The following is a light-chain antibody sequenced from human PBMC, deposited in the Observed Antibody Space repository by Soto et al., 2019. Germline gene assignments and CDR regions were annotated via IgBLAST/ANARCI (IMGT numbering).Light chain of an antibody. CDR3: NSYTSSSTYV. V-gene: IGLV2-14*03. J-gene: IGLJ1*01. CDR2: DVS. CDR1: SSYVGGYNY. Sequence: QSAPTQPASLSGAPGQSITISCPGNSSYVGGYNYVSWYQHHPGEAPEVMIYDVSNRPSGISNRFSGPKSGNTASLTISGLQAEDEADYYCNSYTSSSTYVFGTGTKVTVL.